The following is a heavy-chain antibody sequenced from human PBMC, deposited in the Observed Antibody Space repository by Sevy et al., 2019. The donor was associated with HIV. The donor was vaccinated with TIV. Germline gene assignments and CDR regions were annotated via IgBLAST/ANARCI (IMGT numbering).Heavy chain of an antibody. CDR1: GFTVSSNY. J-gene: IGHJ1*01. CDR2: IYSGGST. Sequence: GGSLRLSCAASGFTVSSNYMSWVRQAPGKGLEWVSVIYSGGSTYYADSVKGRFTISRDNSKNTLYLQMNSLRAEDTAVYYCARDRRDGYNYGYVQHWGQGTLVTVSS. D-gene: IGHD5-12*01. CDR3: ARDRRDGYNYGYVQH. V-gene: IGHV3-66*01.